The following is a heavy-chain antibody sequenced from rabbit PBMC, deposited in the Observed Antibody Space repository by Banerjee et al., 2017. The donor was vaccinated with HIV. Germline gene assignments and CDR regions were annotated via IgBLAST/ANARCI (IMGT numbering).Heavy chain of an antibody. Sequence: QSLEESGGDLVKPGASLTLTCTASGIDFSSYYYMCWVRQAPGKGLEWIACIAAGGSGITWYASWAKGRFTISKASSTTGTLQMTSQTAAETATYFCGRRAGSSSGAYNLWGPGTLVTVS. D-gene: IGHD1-1*01. CDR3: GRRAGSSSGAYNL. CDR1: GIDFSSYYY. CDR2: IAAGGSGIT. J-gene: IGHJ6*01. V-gene: IGHV1S40*01.